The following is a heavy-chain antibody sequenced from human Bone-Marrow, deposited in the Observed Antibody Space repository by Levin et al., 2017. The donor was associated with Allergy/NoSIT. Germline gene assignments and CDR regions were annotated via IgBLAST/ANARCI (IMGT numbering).Heavy chain of an antibody. Sequence: SETLSLTCTVSGGSISSSSYYWGWIRQPPGKGLEWIGSIYYSGSTYYNLSLKSRVTISVDTSKNQFSLKLSSVTAADTAVYYCARVPPHDFWSGYSPRRAFDIWGQGTMVTVSS. V-gene: IGHV4-39*01. D-gene: IGHD3-3*01. CDR3: ARVPPHDFWSGYSPRRAFDI. CDR1: GGSISSSSYY. J-gene: IGHJ3*02. CDR2: IYYSGST.